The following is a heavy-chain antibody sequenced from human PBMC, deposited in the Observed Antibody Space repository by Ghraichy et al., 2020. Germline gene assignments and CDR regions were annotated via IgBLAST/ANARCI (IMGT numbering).Heavy chain of an antibody. V-gene: IGHV1-69*13. CDR2: IIPIFGTA. CDR1: GGTFSSYA. CDR3: ARDRGPIEHYYGMDV. D-gene: IGHD5-12*01. J-gene: IGHJ6*02. Sequence: SVKVSCKASGGTFSSYAISWVRQAPGQGLEWMGGIIPIFGTANYAQKFQGRVTITADESTSTAYMELSSLRSEDTAVYYCARDRGPIEHYYGMDVWGQGTTVTVSS.